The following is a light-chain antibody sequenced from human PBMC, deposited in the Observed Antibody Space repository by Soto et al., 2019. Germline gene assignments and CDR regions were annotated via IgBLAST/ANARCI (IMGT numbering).Light chain of an antibody. CDR3: QQRSNWPKLT. Sequence: PGERATLSCRASQSVSSYLAWYQQKPGQAPRLLIYDASNRATGIPARFSGSGSGTDFTLTISSLEPEDFAVYYCQQRSNWPKLTFGGGTKVEIK. V-gene: IGKV3-11*01. J-gene: IGKJ4*01. CDR1: QSVSSY. CDR2: DAS.